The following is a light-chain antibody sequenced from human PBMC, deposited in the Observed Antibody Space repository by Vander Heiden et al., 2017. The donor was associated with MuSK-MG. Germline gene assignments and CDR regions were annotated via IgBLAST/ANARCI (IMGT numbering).Light chain of an antibody. CDR2: DVI. V-gene: IGLV2-14*03. J-gene: IGLJ2*01. CDR1: SSDIGDYNL. CDR3: TSYSDTGTPVI. Sequence: QSALTQPASVSGSPGQSITISCTGTSSDIGDYNLVSWYQQHPGRAPRLIIFDVIQRPSGLSDRFSASKSGYTASLTISGLLAEDEADYYCTSYSDTGTPVIFGGGTKLTVL.